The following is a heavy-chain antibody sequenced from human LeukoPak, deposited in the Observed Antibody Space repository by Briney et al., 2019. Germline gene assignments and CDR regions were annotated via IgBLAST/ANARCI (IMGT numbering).Heavy chain of an antibody. CDR3: ASSIAVGDYGMDV. Sequence: ASVKVSCKASGYTFTSNYMNWVRQAPGQGLEWMGIINPSGGSTSYAQKFQGRVTMTRDTSTSTVYMELSCLRSEDTAVYYCASSIAVGDYGMDVWGQGTTVTVSS. V-gene: IGHV1-46*01. CDR1: GYTFTSNY. CDR2: INPSGGST. J-gene: IGHJ6*02. D-gene: IGHD6-19*01.